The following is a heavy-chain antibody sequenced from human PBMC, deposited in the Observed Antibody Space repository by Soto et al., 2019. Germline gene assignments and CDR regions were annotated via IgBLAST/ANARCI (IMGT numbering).Heavy chain of an antibody. CDR2: INHSGST. Sequence: PSETLSLTCAFYGGSFSGYYWSWIRQPPGKGLEWIGEINHSGSTNYNPSLKSRVTISVDTSKNQFSLKLSSVTAADTAVYYCARGRATSDGADYWGQGTLVTVSS. V-gene: IGHV4-34*01. CDR3: ARGRATSDGADY. CDR1: GGSFSGYY. J-gene: IGHJ4*02.